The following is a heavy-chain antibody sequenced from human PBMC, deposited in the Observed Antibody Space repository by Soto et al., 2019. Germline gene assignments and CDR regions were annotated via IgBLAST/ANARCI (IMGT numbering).Heavy chain of an antibody. CDR2: MNPNSGNT. CDR1: GYTFTSYD. Sequence: ASVKVSCKASGYTFTSYDINWVRQATGQGLEWMGWMNPNSGNTGYAQKFQGRVTMTRNTSISTAYMELSSLRSEDTAVYYCARGAEQQSYYYYGMDVWGQGTTVTVSS. V-gene: IGHV1-8*01. CDR3: ARGAEQQSYYYYGMDV. J-gene: IGHJ6*02. D-gene: IGHD6-13*01.